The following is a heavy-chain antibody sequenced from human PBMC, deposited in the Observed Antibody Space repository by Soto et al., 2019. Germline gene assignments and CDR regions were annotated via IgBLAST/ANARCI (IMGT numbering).Heavy chain of an antibody. V-gene: IGHV4-34*01. CDR1: GGSFSGYY. CDR2: INHSGST. Sequence: TSETMSLTCAVYGGSFSGYYWSWIRQPPGKGLEWIGEINHSGSTNYNPSLKSRVTISVDTSKNQFSLKLSSVTAADTAVYYCARGVSLRAARPHYYYYYMDVWGKGTTVTVSS. J-gene: IGHJ6*03. D-gene: IGHD6-6*01. CDR3: ARGVSLRAARPHYYYYYMDV.